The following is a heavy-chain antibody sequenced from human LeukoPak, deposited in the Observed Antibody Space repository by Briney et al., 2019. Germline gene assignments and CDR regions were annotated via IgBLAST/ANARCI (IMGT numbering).Heavy chain of an antibody. D-gene: IGHD5-24*01. V-gene: IGHV3-66*01. Sequence: GGSLRLSCVASGLSVSSNYMSWVRQAPGKGLEWVSVIYRDGSSYYAESVKGRFTISRDNSKNTLYIQMNSLRAEDTAVYYCARDLDGYNENYFDYWGQGTLVTVSS. CDR2: IYRDGSS. J-gene: IGHJ4*02. CDR3: ARDLDGYNENYFDY. CDR1: GLSVSSNY.